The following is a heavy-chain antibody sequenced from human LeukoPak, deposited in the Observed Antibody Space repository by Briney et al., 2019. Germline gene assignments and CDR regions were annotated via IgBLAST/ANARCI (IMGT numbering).Heavy chain of an antibody. D-gene: IGHD3-10*01. CDR3: ATSWVTMVRGVIKSPNWFDP. J-gene: IGHJ5*02. CDR1: GYTLTELS. Sequence: GASVKVSCKVSGYTLTELSMHWVRQAPGKGLEWMGGFDPEDGETHYAQKFQGRVTMTEDTSTDTAYMELSSLRSEDTAVYYCATSWVTMVRGVIKSPNWFDPWGQGTLVTVSS. CDR2: FDPEDGET. V-gene: IGHV1-24*01.